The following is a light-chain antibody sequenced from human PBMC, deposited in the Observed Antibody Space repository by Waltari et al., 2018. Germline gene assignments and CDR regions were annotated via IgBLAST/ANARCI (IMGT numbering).Light chain of an antibody. CDR3: QQYNNLPYT. J-gene: IGKJ2*01. CDR1: QRVSSN. V-gene: IGKV3-15*01. Sequence: EIVMTQSPATLSVSPGERATLSCRASQRVSSNLAWYQHKPGQAPRLRIYVASTRATGIPARFSGRGSGTEFPLTIRSMQSEDFAVYYCQQYNNLPYTFGQGTKLEIK. CDR2: VAS.